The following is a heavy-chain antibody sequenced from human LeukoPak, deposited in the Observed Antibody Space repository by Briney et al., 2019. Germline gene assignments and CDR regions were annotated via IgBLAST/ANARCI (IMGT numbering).Heavy chain of an antibody. CDR1: GFTFNNAW. D-gene: IGHD6-13*01. V-gene: IGHV3-15*01. CDR3: TTGGSTWTFGGY. CDR2: IKSKTDGGTT. Sequence: GGSLRLSCAASGFTFNNAWMSWVRQAPGKGLEWVGRIKSKTDGGTTDYAAPVKGRFIISRDDSKNTLYLQMNSLKTEDAAVYYCTTGGSTWTFGGYWGQGTLVTVSS. J-gene: IGHJ4*02.